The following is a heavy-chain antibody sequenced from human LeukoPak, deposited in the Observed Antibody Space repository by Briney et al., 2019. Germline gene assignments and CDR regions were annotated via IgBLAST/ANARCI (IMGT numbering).Heavy chain of an antibody. CDR2: INPNSGGT. D-gene: IGHD3-22*01. CDR1: GYTFTGYY. CDR3: ARACYYDSSGHDAFDI. Sequence: GASVKVSCKASGYTFTGYYMHWVRQAPGQGLEWMGWINPNSGGTNYAQKFQGRVTMTRDTSISTAYVELSRLRSDDTAVYYCARACYYDSSGHDAFDIWGQGTMVTVSS. V-gene: IGHV1-2*02. J-gene: IGHJ3*02.